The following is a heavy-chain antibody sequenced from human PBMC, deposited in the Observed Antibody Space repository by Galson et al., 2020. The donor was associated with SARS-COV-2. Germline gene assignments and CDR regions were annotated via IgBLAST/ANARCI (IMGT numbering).Heavy chain of an antibody. J-gene: IGHJ4*02. CDR2: IYHSGNT. V-gene: IGHV4-4*02. CDR3: ARDYVGYSHCFDF. Sequence: SETLSLTCAVSGGSISSSFWWTWVRQPPGKGLEWIGEIYHSGNTHYNPSLKSRVSISVDTSKNQFSLKLTSVTAADTAVYYCARDYVGYSHCFDFWGQGTLVTVSS. CDR1: GGSISSSFW. D-gene: IGHD2-15*01.